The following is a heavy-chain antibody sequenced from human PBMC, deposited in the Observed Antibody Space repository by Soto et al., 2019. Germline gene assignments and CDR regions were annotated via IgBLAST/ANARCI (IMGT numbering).Heavy chain of an antibody. CDR3: AKMSDFWSGSPTYHFDY. CDR2: ISGSGSST. Sequence: EVQLLESGGGLVQPGGSLRLSCVASGFTFSSYAMSWVRQAPGKGLEWVSVISGSGSSTYYADSVKGRFTISRDNSKKTLYVQMNSLRAEDTAVYYCAKMSDFWSGSPTYHFDYWGQGTQVTVSS. J-gene: IGHJ4*02. V-gene: IGHV3-23*01. CDR1: GFTFSSYA. D-gene: IGHD3-3*01.